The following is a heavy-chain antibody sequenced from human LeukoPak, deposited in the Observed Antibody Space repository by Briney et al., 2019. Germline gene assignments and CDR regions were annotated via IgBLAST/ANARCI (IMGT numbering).Heavy chain of an antibody. CDR3: AKDLCGGDCYLGYFDY. J-gene: IGHJ4*02. Sequence: GGSLRLSCAASGFTFSSYGMHRVRQAPGKGLEWVAFIRYDGSNKYYADSVKGRFTISRDNSKNTLYLQMNSLRAEDTAVYYCAKDLCGGDCYLGYFDYWGQGTLVTVSS. CDR1: GFTFSSYG. CDR2: IRYDGSNK. D-gene: IGHD2-21*01. V-gene: IGHV3-30*02.